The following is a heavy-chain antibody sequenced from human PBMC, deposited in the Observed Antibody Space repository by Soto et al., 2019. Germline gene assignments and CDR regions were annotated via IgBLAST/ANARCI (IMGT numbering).Heavy chain of an antibody. J-gene: IGHJ5*02. CDR1: GGTFSSYA. D-gene: IGHD2-2*01. CDR3: ASGSVPAATNLFDP. V-gene: IGHV1-69*12. Sequence: QVQLVQSGAEVKKPGSSVKVSCKASGGTFSSYAISWVRQAPGQGLEWMGGIIPILGTANYAQKFQGRVTITADESKRTGYMGLSNLRTEGPAVYYRASGSVPAATNLFDPWGQGNLVTVSS. CDR2: IIPILGTA.